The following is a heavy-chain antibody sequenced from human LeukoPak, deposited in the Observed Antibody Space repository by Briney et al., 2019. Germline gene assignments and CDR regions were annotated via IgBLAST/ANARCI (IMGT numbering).Heavy chain of an antibody. V-gene: IGHV3-48*01. CDR3: ARGGKYSSSSYFDY. Sequence: GGSLRLSCAASGFTFSSYSMNWVRQAPGKGLEWVSYISSSSTIYYADSVKGRFTISRDNAKNSLYLQMNSLRAEDTAVYYCARGGKYSSSSYFDYWGQGTLVTVSS. CDR1: GFTFSSYS. D-gene: IGHD6-6*01. J-gene: IGHJ4*02. CDR2: ISSSSTI.